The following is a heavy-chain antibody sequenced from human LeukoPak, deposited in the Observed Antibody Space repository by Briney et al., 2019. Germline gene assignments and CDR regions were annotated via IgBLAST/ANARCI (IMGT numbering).Heavy chain of an antibody. J-gene: IGHJ4*02. D-gene: IGHD5-12*01. CDR2: ISYDGSNK. CDR3: AKERLAVRYSGYDWVFDY. CDR1: GFTFSSYG. Sequence: GGSLRLSCAASGFTFSSYGMHWVRHAPGKGLEWVAVISYDGSNKYYADSVKGRFTISRDNSKNTLYLQMNSLRAEDTAVYYCAKERLAVRYSGYDWVFDYWGQGTLVTVSS. V-gene: IGHV3-30*18.